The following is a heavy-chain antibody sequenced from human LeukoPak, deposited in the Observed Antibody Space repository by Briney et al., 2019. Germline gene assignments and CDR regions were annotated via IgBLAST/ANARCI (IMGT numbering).Heavy chain of an antibody. Sequence: GGSLRLSCAASGFTFSNYWLSWIRQAPGKGLEWVANIKQDGSEKYYVDSVKGRFTISRDNSKNTLYLQMNSLRAEDTAVYYCASMVGTYYFWGQGTLVTVSS. CDR3: ASMVGTYYF. V-gene: IGHV3-7*01. CDR2: IKQDGSEK. D-gene: IGHD1-26*01. CDR1: GFTFSNYW. J-gene: IGHJ4*02.